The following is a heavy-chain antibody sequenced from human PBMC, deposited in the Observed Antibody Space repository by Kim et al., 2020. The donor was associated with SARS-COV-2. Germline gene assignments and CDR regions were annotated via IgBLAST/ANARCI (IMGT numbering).Heavy chain of an antibody. D-gene: IGHD5-18*01. V-gene: IGHV4-34*01. J-gene: IGHJ4*02. CDR3: AITAPAKSNPFDY. Sequence: SETLSLTCAVYGGSFSGYYWSWIRQPPGKGLEWIGEINHSGSTNYNPSLKSRVTISVDTSKNQFSLKLSSVTAADTAVYYCAITAPAKSNPFDYWGQGTLVTVSS. CDR2: INHSGST. CDR1: GGSFSGYY.